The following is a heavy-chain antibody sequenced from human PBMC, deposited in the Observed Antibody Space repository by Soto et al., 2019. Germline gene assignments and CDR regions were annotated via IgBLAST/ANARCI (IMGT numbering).Heavy chain of an antibody. CDR1: GGSISSGDYY. V-gene: IGHV4-30-4*01. Sequence: SETLSLTCTVSGGSISSGDYYWSWIRQPPGKGLEWIGYIYYSGSTYYNPSLKSRVTISVGTSKNQFSLKLSSVTAADTAVYYCARSYDSSGYYYVGYWGQGTLVTVSS. J-gene: IGHJ4*02. CDR3: ARSYDSSGYYYVGY. CDR2: IYYSGST. D-gene: IGHD3-22*01.